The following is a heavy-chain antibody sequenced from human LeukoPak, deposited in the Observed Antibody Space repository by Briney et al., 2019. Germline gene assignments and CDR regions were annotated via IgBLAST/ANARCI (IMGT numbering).Heavy chain of an antibody. CDR2: TRNKANSYTT. J-gene: IGHJ4*02. V-gene: IGHV3-72*01. CDR1: GFTFSDHY. Sequence: GGSLRLSCAAPGFTFSDHYMDWVRQAPGKGLEWVGRTRNKANSYTTEYAASVKGRFTISRDDSKKSLYLQMNSLETEDTAVYYCARDAPHSGFDYWGQGTLVTVSS. CDR3: ARDAPHSGFDY. D-gene: IGHD3-10*01.